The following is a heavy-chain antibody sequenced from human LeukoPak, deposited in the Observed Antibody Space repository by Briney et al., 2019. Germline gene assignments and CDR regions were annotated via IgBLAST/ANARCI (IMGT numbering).Heavy chain of an antibody. CDR3: ARGHNWSFDY. Sequence: SQTLSLTCAISGDSVSTNSASWHWIRQSPSRGLERLGRTYYRSKWYNDYTVSVKSRITFNPDTSKNQFSLQLNSVTPEDTAVYYCARGHNWSFDYWGQGTLVTVSS. V-gene: IGHV6-1*01. CDR1: GDSVSTNSAS. J-gene: IGHJ4*02. CDR2: TYYRSKWYN. D-gene: IGHD1-1*01.